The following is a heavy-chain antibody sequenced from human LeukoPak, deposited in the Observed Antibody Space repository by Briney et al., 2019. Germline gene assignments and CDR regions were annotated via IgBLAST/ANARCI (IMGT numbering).Heavy chain of an antibody. CDR1: GGSISSYY. CDR3: ARDRSPFIVVVPAAIDGMDV. D-gene: IGHD2-2*01. Sequence: SETLSLTCTVSGGSISSYYWSWIRQPAGKGLEWIGRIHTSGSTNYNPSLKSRVTMSVDTSKNQFSLKLSSVTAADTAVYYCARDRSPFIVVVPAAIDGMDVWGQGTTVTVSS. CDR2: IHTSGST. J-gene: IGHJ6*02. V-gene: IGHV4-4*07.